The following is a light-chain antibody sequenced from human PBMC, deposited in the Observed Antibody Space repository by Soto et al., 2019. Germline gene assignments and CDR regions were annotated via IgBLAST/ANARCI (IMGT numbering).Light chain of an antibody. Sequence: QSALTQPPSASGTPGQSLTMSCSGSSSNVGSHFVYWYQHLPGTAPKLLIYRDAQRPSGVPARFFGSKSGTSASLTISGLRSEDEADYYCAVWDDSLTGWVFGGGTKLTV. V-gene: IGLV1-47*01. CDR1: SSNVGSHF. CDR3: AVWDDSLTGWV. J-gene: IGLJ3*02. CDR2: RDA.